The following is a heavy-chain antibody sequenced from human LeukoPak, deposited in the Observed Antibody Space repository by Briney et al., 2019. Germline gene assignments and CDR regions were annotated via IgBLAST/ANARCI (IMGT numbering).Heavy chain of an antibody. Sequence: PGGSQRLSCAASGFTFSDYGMHWVRQAPGKGLEWVTVISYDGSNKYYGDPVKGRFTISRDNSKNTLYLQMNSLRVEDTAVYYCARGGAHSSSNCDYWGQGTLVTVSS. J-gene: IGHJ4*02. CDR2: ISYDGSNK. CDR3: ARGGAHSSSNCDY. CDR1: GFTFSDYG. D-gene: IGHD6-13*01. V-gene: IGHV3-30*03.